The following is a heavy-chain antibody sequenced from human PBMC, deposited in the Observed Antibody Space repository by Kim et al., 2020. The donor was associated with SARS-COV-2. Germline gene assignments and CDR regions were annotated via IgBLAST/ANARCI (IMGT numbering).Heavy chain of an antibody. J-gene: IGHJ4*02. Sequence: AASVKGRFTISRDNSKNTLYLQMTSLRAEDTAVYYCARALVWFGAIPSDYWGQGTLVTVSS. V-gene: IGHV3-53*01. D-gene: IGHD3-10*01. CDR3: ARALVWFGAIPSDY.